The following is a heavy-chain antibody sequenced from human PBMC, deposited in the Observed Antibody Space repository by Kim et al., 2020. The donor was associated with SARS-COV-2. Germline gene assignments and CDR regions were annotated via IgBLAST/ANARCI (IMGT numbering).Heavy chain of an antibody. CDR2: IYYDGYNK. D-gene: IGHD1-26*01. V-gene: IGHV3-33*01. CDR1: GFTFNNYG. Sequence: GGSLRLSCAASGFTFNNYGMHWVRQAPGKGLEWVAVIYYDGYNKYYADSVKGRFTISRDNSKNTLYLQMNSLRAEDTAVYYCARQSSFHSDDYPYFFDYWGQGMLVTVSS. CDR3: ARQSSFHSDDYPYFFDY. J-gene: IGHJ4*02.